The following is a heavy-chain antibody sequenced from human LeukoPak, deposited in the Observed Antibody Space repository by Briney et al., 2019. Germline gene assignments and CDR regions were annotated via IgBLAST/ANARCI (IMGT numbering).Heavy chain of an antibody. CDR2: IYSGGST. CDR1: GFTVSSNY. D-gene: IGHD3-10*01. V-gene: IGHV3-66*01. J-gene: IGHJ4*02. Sequence: PGGSLRLSCAASGFTVSSNYMSWVRQAPGKGLEWVSVIYSGGSTYYADSVKGRFTISRDNSKNTLYLQMNSLRAEDTAVYYCARSAYGSGSYYPDYWGQGTLVTVSS. CDR3: ARSAYGSGSYYPDY.